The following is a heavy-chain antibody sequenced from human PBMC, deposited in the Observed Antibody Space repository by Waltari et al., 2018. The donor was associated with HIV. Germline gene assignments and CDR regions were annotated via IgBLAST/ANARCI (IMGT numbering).Heavy chain of an antibody. J-gene: IGHJ4*02. Sequence: QVQLVEAGGGVVQPGKSLRISCAASGFKFSNYAIHWVRHAPGKGLQRVAFISYDGRNKYYAVSVNVRFTVSRDNSKNTVDLQLSTLRAEDTAVYYCARDRAAYSSSWLGGRFDYWGQGTLVTVSS. CDR3: ARDRAAYSSSWLGGRFDY. V-gene: IGHV3-30*15. CDR1: GFKFSNYA. CDR2: ISYDGRNK. D-gene: IGHD6-13*01.